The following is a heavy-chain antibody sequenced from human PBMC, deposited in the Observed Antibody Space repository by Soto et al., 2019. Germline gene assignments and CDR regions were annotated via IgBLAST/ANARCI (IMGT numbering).Heavy chain of an antibody. Sequence: QVHLEQSGAEMRKPRASVKVSCKASGYTFTSYYIHWVRQAPGQGLEWLGVINPTDNRKTYAQIFQGRVTMTRDTSTSTVYMELRSLRSEDTAIYYCAREAQTYSGMDVWGQGTTVTVSS. CDR3: AREAQTYSGMDV. J-gene: IGHJ6*02. V-gene: IGHV1-46*01. CDR2: INPTDNRK. CDR1: GYTFTSYY.